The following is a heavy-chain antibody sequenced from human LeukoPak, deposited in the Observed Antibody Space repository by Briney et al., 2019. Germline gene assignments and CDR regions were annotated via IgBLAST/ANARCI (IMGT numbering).Heavy chain of an antibody. V-gene: IGHV4-59*08. CDR3: ARGNFLHDF. CDR1: GGSINNYY. J-gene: IGHJ4*02. Sequence: SETLSLTCTVSGGSINNYYWSWIRQPPGKGLEWIGFVYYSGSTNYNPSLKSRVTISVDTSKNQFSLKLTSVTAADTAVYYCARGNFLHDFWGPGTLVTVSP. CDR2: VYYSGST.